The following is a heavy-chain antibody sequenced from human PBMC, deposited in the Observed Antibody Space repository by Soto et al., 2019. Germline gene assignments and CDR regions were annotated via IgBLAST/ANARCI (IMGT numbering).Heavy chain of an antibody. CDR3: ARINWENHLDY. V-gene: IGHV3-21*01. D-gene: IGHD7-27*01. Sequence: PGGSLRLSGAVAGGTFSTYSGSWFRQSQWKWLEWVSSVSSTGSYIYYADSVKGRFTIYRENAQNSVYLHMDSLRDEDMAVYYCARINWENHLDYWAQATLVTVSS. CDR1: GGTFSTYS. CDR2: VSSTGSYI. J-gene: IGHJ4*02.